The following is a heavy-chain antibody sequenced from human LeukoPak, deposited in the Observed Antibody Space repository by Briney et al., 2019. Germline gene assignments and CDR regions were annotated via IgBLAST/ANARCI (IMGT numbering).Heavy chain of an antibody. D-gene: IGHD1-7*01. Sequence: ASVKVSCKASGYTFTSYYMHWVRQAPGQGLEWMGIINPSGGSTSHAQKFQGRVTMTRDTSTSTVYMELSSLRSEDTAVYYCARTTGTTVGYDYWGQGTLVTVSS. CDR3: ARTTGTTVGYDY. J-gene: IGHJ4*02. CDR1: GYTFTSYY. V-gene: IGHV1-46*01. CDR2: INPSGGST.